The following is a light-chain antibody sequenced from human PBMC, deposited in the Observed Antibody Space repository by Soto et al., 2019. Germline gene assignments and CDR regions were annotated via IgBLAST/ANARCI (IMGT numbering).Light chain of an antibody. J-gene: IGLJ3*02. CDR3: AAWDDSLNGPL. CDR2: SNN. CDR1: SSNIGSNT. Sequence: QAVVTQPPSASGTPGQRVTISCSGSSSNIGSNTVNWYQQLPGTAPTLLIYSNNQRPSGVPDRFSGSKSGTSASLAVNGLQSGDEADYCCAAWDDSLNGPLFGRGTKVTVL. V-gene: IGLV1-44*01.